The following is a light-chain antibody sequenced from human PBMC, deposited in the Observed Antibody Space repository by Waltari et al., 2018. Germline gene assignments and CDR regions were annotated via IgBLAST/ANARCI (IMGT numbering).Light chain of an antibody. CDR1: DVGSKS. CDR2: DDS. V-gene: IGLV3-21*03. CDR3: QVYYTNSDHVV. J-gene: IGLJ2*01. Sequence: SYVLTQLPSVSVAPGKTARIICGGKDVGSKSVHWYQQKPGQAPVLFVYDDSERPSGIPGGFYGSKSGDTATLTVSRVEAGDEADYYCQVYYTNSDHVVFGGGTKLTVL.